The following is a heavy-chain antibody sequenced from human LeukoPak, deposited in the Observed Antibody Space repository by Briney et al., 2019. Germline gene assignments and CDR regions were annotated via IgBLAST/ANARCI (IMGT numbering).Heavy chain of an antibody. CDR3: AKGMEWVVVPAALDV. D-gene: IGHD2-2*01. CDR2: IRGSGGGT. V-gene: IGHV3-23*01. CDR1: GFTFSNYA. Sequence: SGGSLRLSCAASGFTFSNYAMMWLRQAPGKGPECVSAIRGSGGGTEYADSVRGRFTISRDNSMDTLFLQMNSLRAEDTAVYYCAKGMEWVVVPAALDVWGQGTTVTVSS. J-gene: IGHJ6*02.